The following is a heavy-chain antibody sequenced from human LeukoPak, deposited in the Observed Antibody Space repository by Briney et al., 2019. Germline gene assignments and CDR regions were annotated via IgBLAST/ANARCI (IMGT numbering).Heavy chain of an antibody. CDR2: IYYSGST. D-gene: IGHD5-18*01. CDR3: ARKLRGYSYVDY. J-gene: IGHJ4*02. V-gene: IGHV4-39*07. Sequence: SETLSLTCTVSGGSISSSSYYWGWIRQPPGKGLEWIGSIYYSGSTNYNPSLKSRVTMSVDTSKNQFSLKLSSVTAADTAVYYCARKLRGYSYVDYWGQGTLVTVSS. CDR1: GGSISSSSYY.